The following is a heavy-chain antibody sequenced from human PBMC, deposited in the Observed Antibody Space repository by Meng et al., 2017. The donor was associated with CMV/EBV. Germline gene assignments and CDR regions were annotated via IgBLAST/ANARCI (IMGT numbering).Heavy chain of an antibody. CDR2: ISYDGSNK. CDR1: GFTFSSYA. V-gene: IGHV3-30*04. D-gene: IGHD4-17*01. J-gene: IGHJ4*02. Sequence: LSLTCAASGFTFSSYAMHWVRQAPGKGLEWVAVISYDGSNKYYADSVKGRFTISRDNSKNTLYLQMNSLRAEDTAVYYCARVSRGGDYKCLGYWGQGTLVTVSS. CDR3: ARVSRGGDYKCLGY.